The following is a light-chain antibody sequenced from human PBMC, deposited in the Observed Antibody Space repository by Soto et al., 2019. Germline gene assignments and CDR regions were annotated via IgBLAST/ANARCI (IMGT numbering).Light chain of an antibody. Sequence: EIVLTQSPGTLSLSPGERATLSCRASQSVSSSYLAWYQQKPGQAPRLLIYGASSRATGIPDRFSGSGSGTDVTLTISRLEPEDFAVYYCQQYGSSPITFGHGTLLEIK. J-gene: IGKJ5*01. CDR3: QQYGSSPIT. V-gene: IGKV3-20*01. CDR1: QSVSSSY. CDR2: GAS.